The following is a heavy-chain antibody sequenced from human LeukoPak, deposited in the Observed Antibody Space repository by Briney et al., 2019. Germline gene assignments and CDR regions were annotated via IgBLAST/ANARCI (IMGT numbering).Heavy chain of an antibody. V-gene: IGHV1-2*02. CDR3: ARVGTIFGVVIIWYFDL. Sequence: GASVKVSCKASGYTFTSYGISWVRQAPGQGLEWMGWINPNSGGTNYAQKFQGRVTMTRDTSISTAYMELSRLRSDDTAVYYCARVGTIFGVVIIWYFDLWGRGTLVTVSS. D-gene: IGHD3-3*01. J-gene: IGHJ2*01. CDR2: INPNSGGT. CDR1: GYTFTSYG.